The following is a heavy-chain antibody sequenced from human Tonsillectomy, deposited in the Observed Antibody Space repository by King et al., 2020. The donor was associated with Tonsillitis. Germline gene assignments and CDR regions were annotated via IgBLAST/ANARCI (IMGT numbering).Heavy chain of an antibody. D-gene: IGHD3-3*01. V-gene: IGHV3-30-3*01. Sequence: VQLVESGGGVVQPGRSLRLSCAASGFTFSSYAMHWVRQAPGKGLEWVAVISYDGSNKYYADSVNGRFTISRDNSKNTLYLQMNSLRAEAKAVYYCARDGFRYDFWSGYPHWGQGTLVTVSS. J-gene: IGHJ4*02. CDR2: ISYDGSNK. CDR1: GFTFSSYA. CDR3: ARDGFRYDFWSGYPH.